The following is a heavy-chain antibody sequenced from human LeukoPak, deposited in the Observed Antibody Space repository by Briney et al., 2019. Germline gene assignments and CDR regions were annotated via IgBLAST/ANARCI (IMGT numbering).Heavy chain of an antibody. Sequence: SETLSLTCTVSGGSISSFYWSWIRQPPGKGLEWIGNIDYSGSTIYNPALKSRVTVSVDTSKNQFSLQLSSVTAADTAFYYCARGGIRGYSAFDNLDFWGLGTHVTVSS. D-gene: IGHD5-12*01. J-gene: IGHJ4*02. CDR2: IDYSGST. V-gene: IGHV4-59*01. CDR3: ARGGIRGYSAFDNLDF. CDR1: GGSISSFY.